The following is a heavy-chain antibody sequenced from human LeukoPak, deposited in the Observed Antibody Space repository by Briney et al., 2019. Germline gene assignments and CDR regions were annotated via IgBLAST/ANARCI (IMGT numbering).Heavy chain of an antibody. CDR3: AREVEQQLVLYWFDP. D-gene: IGHD6-13*01. CDR1: GGTFSSYA. CDR2: IIPIFGTA. J-gene: IGHJ5*02. Sequence: SSVKVSCKASGGTFSSYAISWVRQAPGQGLEWMGRIIPIFGTANYAQKFQGRVTITTDKSTSTAYMELSSLRSEDTAVYYCAREVEQQLVLYWFDPWGQGTLVTVSS. V-gene: IGHV1-69*05.